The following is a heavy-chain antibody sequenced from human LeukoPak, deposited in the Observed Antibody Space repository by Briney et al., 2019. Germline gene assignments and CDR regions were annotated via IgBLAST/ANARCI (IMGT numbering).Heavy chain of an antibody. J-gene: IGHJ4*02. Sequence: GRSLRLSCAASGFTFSSYAMHWVRQAPGKGLEWVAVISYDGSNQYYADSVKGRFTISRDNPKNTLYLQMNSLRAEDTAVYYCARDSVDTAMVTSDYWGQGTLVTVSS. CDR1: GFTFSSYA. D-gene: IGHD5-18*01. V-gene: IGHV3-30-3*01. CDR3: ARDSVDTAMVTSDY. CDR2: ISYDGSNQ.